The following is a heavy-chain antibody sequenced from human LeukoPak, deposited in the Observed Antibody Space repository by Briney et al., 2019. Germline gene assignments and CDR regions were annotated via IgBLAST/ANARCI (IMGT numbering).Heavy chain of an antibody. CDR1: GFTFSSYW. CDR3: ARDPGAVNVWGSYRYTHTWYFDL. Sequence: GGSLRLSCAASGFTFSSYWMSWVRQAPGEGLEWVSSISSSSYIYYADSVKGRFTISRDNAKNSLYLQMNSLRAEDTAVYYCARDPGAVNVWGSYRYTHTWYFDLWGRGTLVTVSS. J-gene: IGHJ2*01. D-gene: IGHD3-16*02. V-gene: IGHV3-21*01. CDR2: ISSSSYI.